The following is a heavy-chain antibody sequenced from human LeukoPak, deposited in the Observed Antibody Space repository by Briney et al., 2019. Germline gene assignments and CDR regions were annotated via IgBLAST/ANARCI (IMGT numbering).Heavy chain of an antibody. V-gene: IGHV4-34*01. CDR3: ARGRVIVATIIFLIRENWFDP. CDR2: INHSGST. J-gene: IGHJ5*02. D-gene: IGHD5-12*01. CDR1: GASISSYY. Sequence: PSETLSLTCTVSGASISSYYWSWIRQPPGKGLEWIGEINHSGSTNYNPSLKSRVTISVDTSKNQFSLKLSSVTAADTAVYYCARGRVIVATIIFLIRENWFDPWGQGTLVTVSS.